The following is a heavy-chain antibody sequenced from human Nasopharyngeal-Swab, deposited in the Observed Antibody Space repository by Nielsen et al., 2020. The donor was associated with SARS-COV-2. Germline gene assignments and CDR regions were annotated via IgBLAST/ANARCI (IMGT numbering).Heavy chain of an antibody. CDR2: IYSGGRI. CDR1: GFTVSNNY. V-gene: IGHV3-53*05. CDR3: AKESTVTTYYDAFDI. D-gene: IGHD4-17*01. J-gene: IGHJ3*02. Sequence: GESLKISCAASGFTVSNNYMSWVRQAPGKGLEWLSVIYSGGRIYYADSVKGRFTISRDNSKNTLYLQMNSLRAEDTAVYYCAKESTVTTYYDAFDIWGQGTMVTVSS.